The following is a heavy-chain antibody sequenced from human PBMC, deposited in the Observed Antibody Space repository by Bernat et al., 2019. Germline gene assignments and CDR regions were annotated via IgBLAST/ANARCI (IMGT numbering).Heavy chain of an antibody. J-gene: IGHJ4*02. CDR3: ARPVEMATISFDY. D-gene: IGHD5-24*01. CDR1: GFAFSSYW. Sequence: EVQLVESGGGLVQPGGSLRLSCAASGFAFSSYWMHWVRQAPGKGLVWVSRINSDGSSTSYAVSVKGGFTISRDNAKNTLYLQMNSLRAEDTAVYYCARPVEMATISFDYWGQGTLVTVSS. CDR2: INSDGSST. V-gene: IGHV3-74*01.